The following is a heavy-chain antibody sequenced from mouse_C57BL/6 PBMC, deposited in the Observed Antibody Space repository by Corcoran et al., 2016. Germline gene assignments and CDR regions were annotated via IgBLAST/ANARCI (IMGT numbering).Heavy chain of an antibody. CDR2: IYWDDDK. Sequence: QVTLNESGPGILQSSQTLSMTCSFYGFSLSTSGMGVSWLRQPSGKGMEWLAHIYWDDDKRYNPSLQSRITISKDTSRNQVFLKITSVDTADTATYYCARSGLHGWYYWYFDVWGTVTTVTVSS. CDR1: GFSLSTSGMG. J-gene: IGHJ1*03. CDR3: ARSGLHGWYYWYFDV. V-gene: IGHV8-12*01. D-gene: IGHD1-1*02.